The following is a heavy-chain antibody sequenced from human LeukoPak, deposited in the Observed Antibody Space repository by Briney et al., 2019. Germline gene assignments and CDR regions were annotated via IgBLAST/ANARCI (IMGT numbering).Heavy chain of an antibody. CDR1: GFTFSSYA. CDR2: ISYDGSNK. V-gene: IGHV3-30*18. D-gene: IGHD3-22*01. J-gene: IGHJ3*02. CDR3: AKAVYYYDSRGAFDI. Sequence: GGSLRLSCAASGFTFSSYAMSWVRQAPGKGLEWVAVISYDGSNKYYADSVKGRFTISRDNSKNTLYLQMNSLRAEDTAVYYCAKAVYYYDSRGAFDIWGQGTMVTVSS.